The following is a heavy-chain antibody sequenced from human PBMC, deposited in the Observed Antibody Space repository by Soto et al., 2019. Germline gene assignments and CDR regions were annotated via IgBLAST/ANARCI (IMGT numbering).Heavy chain of an antibody. CDR2: ISWNSGSI. CDR3: AQGWVYQLPGGVDY. Sequence: EVQLVESGGGLVQPGRSLRLSCAASGFTFDDYAMHWVRQAPGKGLEWVSGISWNSGSIGYADSVKGRFTISRDNAKNSLYLQRNSLRAEDTALYYCAQGWVYQLPGGVDYWGQGTLVTVSS. J-gene: IGHJ4*02. V-gene: IGHV3-9*01. CDR1: GFTFDDYA. D-gene: IGHD2-2*01.